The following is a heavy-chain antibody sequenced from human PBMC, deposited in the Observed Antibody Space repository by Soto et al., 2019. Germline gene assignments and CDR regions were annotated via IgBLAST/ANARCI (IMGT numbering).Heavy chain of an antibody. CDR1: GGSISSSTHY. D-gene: IGHD1-1*01. Sequence: SETLSLTCTVSGGSISSSTHYWSWIRQHPGKGLEGIGYIYYDGTAYHNPSLKRRANMSVETSKSQSSLKLNSVTAADTAVYYCARVGLDGTSLSHFDYWAQVTPVTVSS. CDR2: IYYDGTA. J-gene: IGHJ4*02. CDR3: ARVGLDGTSLSHFDY. V-gene: IGHV4-31*03.